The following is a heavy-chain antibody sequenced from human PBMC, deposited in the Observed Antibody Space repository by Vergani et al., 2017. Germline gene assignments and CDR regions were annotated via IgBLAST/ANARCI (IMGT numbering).Heavy chain of an antibody. V-gene: IGHV4-39*01. Sequence: QLQLQESGPGLLKPSETLSLTCSVSGTSISGSSDYWGWIRQPPGKGLEWIGSIFYTGTSYYNPSLESRATNSVDTSKNQFSLNLTSVTAADTAVYYCTRHGRSGWAGYFQHWGQGTLVTASS. CDR1: GTSISGSSDY. J-gene: IGHJ1*01. D-gene: IGHD6-19*01. CDR2: IFYTGTS. CDR3: TRHGRSGWAGYFQH.